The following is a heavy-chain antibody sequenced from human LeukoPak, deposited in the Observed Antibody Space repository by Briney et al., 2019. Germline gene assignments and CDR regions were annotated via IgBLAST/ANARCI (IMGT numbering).Heavy chain of an antibody. Sequence: SQTLSLTCAISGDSVSSNSAAWNWIRQSPSRGLEWLGRTYYRSKWYNDYAVSVKSRITINADTSKNQFSLQLNSVTPEDTAVYYCAGDLGGMTGNWFDPWGQGTLVTVSS. D-gene: IGHD1-1*01. CDR2: TYYRSKWYN. V-gene: IGHV6-1*01. CDR3: AGDLGGMTGNWFDP. CDR1: GDSVSSNSAA. J-gene: IGHJ5*02.